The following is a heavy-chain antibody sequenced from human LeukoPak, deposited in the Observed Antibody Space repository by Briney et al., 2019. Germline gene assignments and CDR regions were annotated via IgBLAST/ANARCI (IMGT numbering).Heavy chain of an antibody. CDR3: ARGKVREP. J-gene: IGHJ5*02. D-gene: IGHD1-26*01. CDR1: GASVNSSDHY. CDR2: ISHGGTT. Sequence: SETLSLTCTVSGASVNSSDHYWSWIRQTPGKGLEWIGYISHGGTTYYNPSLKSRVTIALDTSKNHFFLILNSMTVADTAIYYCARGKVREPWGQGSLVTVSS. V-gene: IGHV4-30-4*01.